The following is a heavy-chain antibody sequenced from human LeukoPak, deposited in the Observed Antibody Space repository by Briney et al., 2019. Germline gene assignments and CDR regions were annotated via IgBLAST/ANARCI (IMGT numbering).Heavy chain of an antibody. CDR2: IYHTGTT. J-gene: IGHJ4*02. Sequence: PSETLSLTCSVSSYSINSNYYWGWIRQSPGKGLEWIGSIYHTGTTYYNPSLKSRVTISVDTSKNQFSLKLSSVTAADTAVYYCARRTMVRGETSFDYWGQGTLVTVSS. CDR1: SYSINSNYY. CDR3: ARRTMVRGETSFDY. V-gene: IGHV4-38-2*01. D-gene: IGHD3-10*01.